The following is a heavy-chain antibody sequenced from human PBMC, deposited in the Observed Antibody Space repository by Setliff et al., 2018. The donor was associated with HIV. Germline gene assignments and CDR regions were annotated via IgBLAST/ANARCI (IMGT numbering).Heavy chain of an antibody. J-gene: IGHJ4*02. CDR2: ISPTGTGT. Sequence: GGSLRLSCAASGITFSGYAMSWVRQAPGKGLEWVSAISPTGTGTYYADSVRGRFTISRDNSKNTLYLQMNSLRPEDTAVYYCAKVDNGHCLSNSCRDFDYWGQGTLVTVSS. CDR1: GITFSGYA. CDR3: AKVDNGHCLSNSCRDFDY. D-gene: IGHD2-2*03. V-gene: IGHV3-23*01.